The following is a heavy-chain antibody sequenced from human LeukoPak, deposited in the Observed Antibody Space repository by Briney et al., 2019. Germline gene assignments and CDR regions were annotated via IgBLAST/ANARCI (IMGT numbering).Heavy chain of an antibody. CDR3: ARGLEEGLTFDY. D-gene: IGHD2-21*01. V-gene: IGHV1-8*01. CDR2: MKPSSGNT. CDR1: GYTFTSYD. Sequence: ASVRVACKASGYTFTSYDINWVRQATGQGLEWMGWMKPSSGNTGYAQTFQGRVTITRNTSISTAYMELSSLRSEDTAVYYCARGLEEGLTFDYWGQGTLVTVSS. J-gene: IGHJ4*02.